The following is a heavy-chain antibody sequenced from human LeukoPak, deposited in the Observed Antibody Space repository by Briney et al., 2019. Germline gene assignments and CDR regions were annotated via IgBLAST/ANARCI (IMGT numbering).Heavy chain of an antibody. Sequence: QSGGSLRLSCAASGFTFSSYSMNWVRQAPGKGLEWVAVISFDGSDEYYADSVKGRFTISRDISKNTVYLQMDSLRAEDTAVYYCAKATEDYSHFDYWGQGTLVTVSS. CDR3: AKATEDYSHFDY. J-gene: IGHJ4*02. CDR2: ISFDGSDE. CDR1: GFTFSSYS. D-gene: IGHD2-15*01. V-gene: IGHV3-30*18.